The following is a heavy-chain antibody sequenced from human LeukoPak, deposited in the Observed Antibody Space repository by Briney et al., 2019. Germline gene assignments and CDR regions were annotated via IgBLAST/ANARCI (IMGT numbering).Heavy chain of an antibody. D-gene: IGHD6-13*01. CDR2: ITSSAI. V-gene: IGHV3-11*01. Sequence: PGGSLGLSCAASGFTFSDYSLAWIRQAPGKGLEWVSFITSSAIYYADSVEGRFTISRDSAKSSLFLHMNSLRAEDTAVYYCARDKAVAGTRGYFEYWGQGTPVTVSS. CDR1: GFTFSDYS. J-gene: IGHJ4*02. CDR3: ARDKAVAGTRGYFEY.